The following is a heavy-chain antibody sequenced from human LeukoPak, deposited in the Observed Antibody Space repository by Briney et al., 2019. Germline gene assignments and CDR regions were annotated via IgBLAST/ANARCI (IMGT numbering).Heavy chain of an antibody. CDR2: ISYDGYDK. Sequence: GGSLRLSCAASGFTFNEYAMHWVRQTPGKGLEWVALISYDGYDKSYADSVRGRFTISRDNSKNTLNLQMDSLRSEDTAVYYCARSREQWLVFPRAFDIWGQGTMVTVSS. V-gene: IGHV3-30-3*01. J-gene: IGHJ3*02. CDR3: ARSREQWLVFPRAFDI. CDR1: GFTFNEYA. D-gene: IGHD6-19*01.